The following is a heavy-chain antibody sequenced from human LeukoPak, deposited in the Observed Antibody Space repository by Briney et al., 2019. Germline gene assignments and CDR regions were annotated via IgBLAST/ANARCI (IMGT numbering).Heavy chain of an antibody. CDR1: GGSFSGDY. D-gene: IGHD4/OR15-4a*01. V-gene: IGHV4-34*01. J-gene: IGHJ4*02. Sequence: SETLSLTCAVYGGSFSGDYCRWIRQPPGKGLEWIREINQRGSTNYNPSLKSQVTISEDTAKNQFCLKLSAWTPADTLLYSGASSRPVLTYFHYWAKETLVPVSS. CDR3: ASSRPVLTYFHY. CDR2: INQRGST.